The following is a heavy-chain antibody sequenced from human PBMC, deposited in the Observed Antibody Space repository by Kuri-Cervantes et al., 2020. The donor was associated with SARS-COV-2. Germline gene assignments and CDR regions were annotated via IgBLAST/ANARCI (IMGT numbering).Heavy chain of an antibody. J-gene: IGHJ4*02. Sequence: SETLSLTCAVYGGSFSGYYWSWIRQPPGKGLEWIGEINHSGSTNYNPSLKSRVTISVDTSKNQFSLKLSSVTAADTAVYYCARGPDVLLWFGELLYFDYWGQGTLVTVSS. D-gene: IGHD3-10*01. V-gene: IGHV4-34*01. CDR3: ARGPDVLLWFGELLYFDY. CDR2: INHSGST. CDR1: GGSFSGYY.